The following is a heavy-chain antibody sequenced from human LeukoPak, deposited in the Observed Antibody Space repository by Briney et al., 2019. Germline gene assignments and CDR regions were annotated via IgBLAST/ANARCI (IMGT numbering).Heavy chain of an antibody. D-gene: IGHD1-26*01. V-gene: IGHV3-23*01. CDR1: GFTFSSYA. CDR3: AKWSSGSPGDY. J-gene: IGHJ4*02. Sequence: GGSLRLSCAASGFTFSSYAMSWVRQAPGKGLEWASGISGSGGSTYYADSVKGRFTISRDNSKNTLYLQMNSLRAEDTAVHYCAKWSSGSPGDYWGQGTLVTVSS. CDR2: ISGSGGST.